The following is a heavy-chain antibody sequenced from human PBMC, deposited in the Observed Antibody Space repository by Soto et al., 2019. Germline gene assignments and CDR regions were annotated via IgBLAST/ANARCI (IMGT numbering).Heavy chain of an antibody. Sequence: EVQLVESGGGLVQPGGSLRLSCVTSGFAFSSYWMNWVRPVPGKGLEGVANIRQDGSEIHYVDSVRGRFTISRDNAKSALKLQMNSLRAEDTAVYYCVRSSGWTGDYWGQGILVTVSS. CDR2: IRQDGSEI. V-gene: IGHV3-7*04. CDR3: VRSSGWTGDY. CDR1: GFAFSSYW. J-gene: IGHJ4*02. D-gene: IGHD3-10*01.